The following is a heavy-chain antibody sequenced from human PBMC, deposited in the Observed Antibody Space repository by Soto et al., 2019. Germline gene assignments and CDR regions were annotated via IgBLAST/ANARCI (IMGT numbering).Heavy chain of an antibody. D-gene: IGHD2-15*01. CDR3: ARGWSVVVVAALDY. Sequence: SVKVSCKASGGTFISYAISWVRQAPGQGLEWVGGIIPIFGTANYAQKFQGRVTITADESTSTAYMELSSLRSEDTAVYYCARGWSVVVVAALDYWGQGTLVTVSS. CDR2: IIPIFGTA. J-gene: IGHJ4*02. CDR1: GGTFISYA. V-gene: IGHV1-69*13.